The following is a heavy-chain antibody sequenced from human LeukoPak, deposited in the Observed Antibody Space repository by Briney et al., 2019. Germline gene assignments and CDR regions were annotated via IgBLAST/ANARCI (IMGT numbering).Heavy chain of an antibody. Sequence: GGSLRLSCAASGFTFSSYGMHWVRRAPGKGLEWVAVISYDGSNKYYADSVKGRFTISRDNSKNTLYLQMNSLRAEDTAVYYCAKTLRYCSSTSCHYYYYYYGMDVWGQGTTVTVSS. CDR2: ISYDGSNK. D-gene: IGHD2-2*01. J-gene: IGHJ6*02. V-gene: IGHV3-30*18. CDR1: GFTFSSYG. CDR3: AKTLRYCSSTSCHYYYYYYGMDV.